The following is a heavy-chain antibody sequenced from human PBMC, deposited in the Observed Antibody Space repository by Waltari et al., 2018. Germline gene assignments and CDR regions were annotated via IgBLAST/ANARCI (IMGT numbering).Heavy chain of an antibody. Sequence: GPGLVKPSQTLSLTCTVSGGSISSGGYYWSWIRQHPGKGLEWIGYIYYSGSTYYNPSLKSLVTISVDTSKNQFSLKLTSVTAADTAVYYCARSGIFHAFDIWGQGTMVTVSS. CDR1: GGSISSGGYY. V-gene: IGHV4-31*01. CDR2: IYYSGST. D-gene: IGHD3-9*01. CDR3: ARSGIFHAFDI. J-gene: IGHJ3*02.